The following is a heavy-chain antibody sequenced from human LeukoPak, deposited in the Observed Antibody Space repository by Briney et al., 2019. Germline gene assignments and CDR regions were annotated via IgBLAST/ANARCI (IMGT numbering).Heavy chain of an antibody. D-gene: IGHD6-6*01. Sequence: GGSLRLSCAASGFTVSSNYMSWVRQAPGKGLEWVSVIYSGGSTYYADSVKGRFTISRDNSKNTLYLQMNSLRAEDTAVYYCAKDLGAARSPVDYWGQGTLVTVSS. CDR3: AKDLGAARSPVDY. J-gene: IGHJ4*02. CDR2: IYSGGST. V-gene: IGHV3-53*01. CDR1: GFTVSSNY.